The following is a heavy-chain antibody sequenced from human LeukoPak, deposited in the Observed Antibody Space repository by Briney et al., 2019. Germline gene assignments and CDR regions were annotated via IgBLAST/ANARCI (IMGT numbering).Heavy chain of an antibody. CDR2: IYYNGAT. CDR1: GGSISSYY. Sequence: PSETLSLTCTVSGGSISSYYWSWIRQPPGKGLEWIGYIYYNGATNYNPSLKSRVTISVDTSKNQFSLKLSSVTAADTAVYYCAREVRRFLEWLPDYWGQGTLATVSS. D-gene: IGHD3-3*01. CDR3: AREVRRFLEWLPDY. J-gene: IGHJ4*02. V-gene: IGHV4-59*12.